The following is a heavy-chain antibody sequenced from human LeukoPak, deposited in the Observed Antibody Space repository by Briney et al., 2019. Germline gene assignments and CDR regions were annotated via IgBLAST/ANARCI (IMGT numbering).Heavy chain of an antibody. CDR3: ARDPPTYYYDSSDYYDY. D-gene: IGHD3-22*01. CDR1: GYTFTSYG. J-gene: IGHJ4*02. V-gene: IGHV1-18*01. CDR2: ISAYNGNT. Sequence: ASVKVSCKASGYTFTSYGISWVRQAPGQGLEWMGWISAYNGNTNYAQKLQGRVTITTDTSTSTAYMELRSLRSDDTAVYYCARDPPTYYYDSSDYYDYWGQGTLVTVSS.